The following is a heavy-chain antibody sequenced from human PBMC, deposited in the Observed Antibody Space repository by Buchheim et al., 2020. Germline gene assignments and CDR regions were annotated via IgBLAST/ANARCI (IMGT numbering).Heavy chain of an antibody. CDR2: IWYDGSNK. Sequence: QVQLVESGGGVVQPGRSLRLSCAASGFTFSSYGMHWVRQAPGKGLEWVAVIWYDGSNKYYADSVKGRFTISRDNSKNRLYLQMNSLRAEDTAVYYCATQRIQLSYFDYWGQGTL. CDR3: ATQRIQLSYFDY. D-gene: IGHD5-18*01. V-gene: IGHV3-33*01. CDR1: GFTFSSYG. J-gene: IGHJ4*02.